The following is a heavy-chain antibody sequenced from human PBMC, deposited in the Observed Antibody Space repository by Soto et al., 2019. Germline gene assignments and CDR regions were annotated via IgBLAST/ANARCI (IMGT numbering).Heavy chain of an antibody. D-gene: IGHD3-22*01. CDR3: ARDLENYYDSSGYGY. V-gene: IGHV3-30-3*01. J-gene: IGHJ4*02. Sequence: GGSLILSCAASGFTFSSYAMHWVRQAPGKGLEWVAVISYDGSNKYYADSVKGRFTISRDNSKNTLYLQMNSLRAGDTAVYYCARDLENYYDSSGYGYWGQGTLVTVSS. CDR1: GFTFSSYA. CDR2: ISYDGSNK.